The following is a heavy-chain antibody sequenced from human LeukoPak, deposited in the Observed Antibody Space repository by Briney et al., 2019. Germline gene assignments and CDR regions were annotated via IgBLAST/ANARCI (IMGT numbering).Heavy chain of an antibody. CDR3: AREGVEMATMKYFDY. D-gene: IGHD5-24*01. CDR2: ISGSGGST. V-gene: IGHV3-23*01. CDR1: GFTFSSYA. J-gene: IGHJ4*02. Sequence: GGSLRLSCTASGFTFSSYAMSWVRQAPGKGLEWVSAISGSGGSTYYADSVKGRFTISRDNSKNTLYLQMNSLRAEDTAVYYCAREGVEMATMKYFDYWGQGTLVTVSS.